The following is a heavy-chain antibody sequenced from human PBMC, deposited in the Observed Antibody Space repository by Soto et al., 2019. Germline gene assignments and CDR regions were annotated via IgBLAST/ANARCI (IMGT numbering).Heavy chain of an antibody. D-gene: IGHD3-9*01. CDR3: VKLLRSWYGHNALDV. Sequence: GSLRLSCTASGLTFSNYAMSWVRQAPGKGLEFVSFISGGGGSSYSADSVKGRFTVSRDNLKNTLSLQMNSLRVEDTAVYYCVKLLRSWYGHNALDVWGQGTTVTVS. CDR1: GLTFSNYA. V-gene: IGHV3-23*01. CDR2: ISGGGGSS. J-gene: IGHJ6*02.